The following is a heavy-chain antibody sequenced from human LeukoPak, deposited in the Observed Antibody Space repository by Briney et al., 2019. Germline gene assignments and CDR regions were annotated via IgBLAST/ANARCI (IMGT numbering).Heavy chain of an antibody. D-gene: IGHD1-26*01. Sequence: PSETLSLTCTVSGGSISSSSYYWGWIRQPPGKGLEWIGEINHSGSTNYNPSLKSRVTISVDTSKNQFSLKLSSVTAADTAVYYCASRYSRYSGRQGAFDIWGQGTMVTVSS. J-gene: IGHJ3*02. CDR3: ASRYSRYSGRQGAFDI. CDR2: INHSGST. CDR1: GGSISSSSYY. V-gene: IGHV4-39*07.